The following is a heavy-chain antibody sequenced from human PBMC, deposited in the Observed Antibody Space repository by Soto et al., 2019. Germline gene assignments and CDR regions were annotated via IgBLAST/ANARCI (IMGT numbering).Heavy chain of an antibody. Sequence: QVQLVQSGAEVKKPGASVKVSCKTSEYTFTGYYIHWVRQAPGQGLEWMGCINPNSGATNYAQKFRGWVTMTRDTSISTAYMEVSRLTSDDTAVYYCATGPTTHSWGQGTLVTVSS. CDR3: ATGPTTHS. CDR1: EYTFTGYY. V-gene: IGHV1-2*04. CDR2: INPNSGAT. J-gene: IGHJ4*02. D-gene: IGHD2-15*01.